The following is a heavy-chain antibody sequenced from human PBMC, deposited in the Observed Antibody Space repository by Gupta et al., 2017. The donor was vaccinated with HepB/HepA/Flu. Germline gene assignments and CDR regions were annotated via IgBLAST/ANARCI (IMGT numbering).Heavy chain of an antibody. CDR3: ARIRVIYGDYALAY. CDR1: GFTFSSYA. D-gene: IGHD4-17*01. CDR2: ISYDGSNK. V-gene: IGHV3-30-3*01. J-gene: IGHJ4*02. Sequence: QVQLVESGGGVVQPGRSLRLSCAASGFTFSSYAMHWVRQAPGKGLEWVAVISYDGSNKYYADSVKGRFTISRDNSKNTLYLQMNSLRAEDTAVYYCARIRVIYGDYALAYWGQGTLVTVSS.